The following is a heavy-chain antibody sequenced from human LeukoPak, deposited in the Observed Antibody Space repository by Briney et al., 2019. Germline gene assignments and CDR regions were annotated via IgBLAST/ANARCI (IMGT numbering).Heavy chain of an antibody. V-gene: IGHV3-64D*06. D-gene: IGHD5-12*01. Sequence: GGSLRLSCSASGFTFSSYTMHLVRQAPGKGLEYVSAIRDNGDSTFYADSVKGRFTISRDNSKNTLYLQMSSLRAEDTAVYYCLKNSGYEDFDYWGQGTLVTVSS. J-gene: IGHJ4*02. CDR3: LKNSGYEDFDY. CDR2: IRDNGDST. CDR1: GFTFSSYT.